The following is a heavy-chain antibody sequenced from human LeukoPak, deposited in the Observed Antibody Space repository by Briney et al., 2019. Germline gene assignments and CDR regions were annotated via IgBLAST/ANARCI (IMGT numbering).Heavy chain of an antibody. D-gene: IGHD5-24*01. CDR2: ISGTSSII. J-gene: IGHJ3*02. Sequence: PGGSLRLSCAASGFTVSSNYMSWVRQAPGKGLEWISYISGTSSIIYYTPSVKGRFTISRDNGKSSLYLQMNSLRDDDTAVYFCARGTWDGDRTFDIWGQGAMVTVSS. CDR1: GFTVSSNY. V-gene: IGHV3-48*02. CDR3: ARGTWDGDRTFDI.